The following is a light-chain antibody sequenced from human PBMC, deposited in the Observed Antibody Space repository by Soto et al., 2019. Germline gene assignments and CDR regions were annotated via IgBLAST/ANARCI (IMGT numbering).Light chain of an antibody. CDR2: AAS. Sequence: AIPMTQSPSSLSASVGDRVTVTCRASQGIRNDLGWYQQKPGKAPKLLIYAASSLQSGVPSRFSGSGSGTDFTLTISSLQPEDFATYYCLQDYNYPRTFGQGTKVEIK. CDR3: LQDYNYPRT. CDR1: QGIRND. V-gene: IGKV1-6*01. J-gene: IGKJ1*01.